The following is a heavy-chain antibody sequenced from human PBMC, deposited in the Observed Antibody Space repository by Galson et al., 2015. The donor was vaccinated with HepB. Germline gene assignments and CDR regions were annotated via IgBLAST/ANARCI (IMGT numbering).Heavy chain of an antibody. CDR2: IILVFDIA. D-gene: IGHD1-7*01. CDR3: ARDSRLELHLNNYYSYGMDV. CDR1: GGTFNSYT. Sequence: SVKVSCKASGGTFNSYTINWIRQAPGQGLEWMGGIILVFDIANYSPKFQGRVTMTTQTSTGTAYMEMRSLRPDDTAVYYCARDSRLELHLNNYYSYGMDVWGQGTAVTVS. V-gene: IGHV1-69*10. J-gene: IGHJ6*02.